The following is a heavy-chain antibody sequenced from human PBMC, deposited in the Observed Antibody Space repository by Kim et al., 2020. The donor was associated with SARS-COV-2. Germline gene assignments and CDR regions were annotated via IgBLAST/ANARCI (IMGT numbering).Heavy chain of an antibody. CDR2: ISAYNGNT. CDR3: AREPQVVPAAIRSPYYYYGMDV. V-gene: IGHV1-18*01. J-gene: IGHJ6*02. D-gene: IGHD2-2*01. Sequence: ASVKVSCKASGYTFTSYGISWVRQAPGQGLEWMGWISAYNGNTNYAQKLQGRVTMTTDTSTSTAYMELRSLRSDDTAVYYCAREPQVVPAAIRSPYYYYGMDVWGQGTTVTVSS. CDR1: GYTFTSYG.